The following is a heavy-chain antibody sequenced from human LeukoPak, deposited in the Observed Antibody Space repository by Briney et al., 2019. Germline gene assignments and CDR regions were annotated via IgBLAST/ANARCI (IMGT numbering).Heavy chain of an antibody. Sequence: GGSLRLSCAASGFTFSSYWMHWVRQAPGKGLVWVSRINSDGSSITYADSVKGRFTISRDNAKNTLYLRMNSLRVEDTAVYYCAREGRVSGYDFDCWGQGTLVTVSS. D-gene: IGHD5-12*01. J-gene: IGHJ4*02. CDR3: AREGRVSGYDFDC. CDR2: INSDGSSI. V-gene: IGHV3-74*03. CDR1: GFTFSSYW.